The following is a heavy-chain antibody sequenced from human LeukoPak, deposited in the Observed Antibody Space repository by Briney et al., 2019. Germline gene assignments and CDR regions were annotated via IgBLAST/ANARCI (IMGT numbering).Heavy chain of an antibody. CDR1: GFTFSSYS. CDR2: ISSGSSYI. J-gene: IGHJ6*02. D-gene: IGHD6-25*01. Sequence: GGSLRLSCAASGFTFSSYSMNWVRQAPGKGLEWVSSISSGSSYIYYADSVKGRFTISRDNAKNSLYLQMNSLRAEDTAVYYCARTAIYPGMDVWGQGSTVTVSS. CDR3: ARTAIYPGMDV. V-gene: IGHV3-21*01.